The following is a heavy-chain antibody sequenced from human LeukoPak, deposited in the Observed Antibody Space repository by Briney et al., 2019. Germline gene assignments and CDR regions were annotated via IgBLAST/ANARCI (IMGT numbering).Heavy chain of an antibody. V-gene: IGHV3-23*01. CDR1: GFIFSNYA. J-gene: IGHJ4*02. D-gene: IGHD3-9*01. CDR3: AKDRRNYDILTGYFN. Sequence: GGSLRLSCAASGFIFSNYALMWVRQAPGKGLEWVSSITGGGDETFYADSVKGRFTISRDNSKNTLYLQMNSLRAEDTAVYYCAKDRRNYDILTGYFNWGQGTLVTVSS. CDR2: ITGGGDET.